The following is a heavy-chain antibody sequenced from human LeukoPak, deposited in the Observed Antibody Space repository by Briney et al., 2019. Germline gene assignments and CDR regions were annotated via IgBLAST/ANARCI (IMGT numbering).Heavy chain of an antibody. J-gene: IGHJ4*02. CDR2: ISAYNGNT. V-gene: IGHV1-18*01. D-gene: IGHD5-12*01. CDR1: GYTFTSYG. CDR3: ARELDSGYDLSLDY. Sequence: ASVKVFCKASGYTFTSYGISWVRQAPGQGLEWMGWISAYNGNTNYAQKLQGRVTMTTDTSTSTAYMELRSLRSDDTAVYYCARELDSGYDLSLDYWGQGTLVTVSS.